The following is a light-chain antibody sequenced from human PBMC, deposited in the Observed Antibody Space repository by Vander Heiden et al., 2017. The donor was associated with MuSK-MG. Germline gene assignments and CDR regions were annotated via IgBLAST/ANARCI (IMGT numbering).Light chain of an antibody. CDR2: AAS. CDR1: QSISSY. CDR3: QQSYSTPL. J-gene: IGKJ3*01. V-gene: IGKV1-39*01. Sequence: DIQMTQSPSSLSASVGDRVTITCRASQSISSYLNWYQQKPGKAPKLLIYAASSLQSGVPSRFSGSGSGTDFTLTISRLQPEDFATYYCQQSYSTPLFGPGTKVDIK.